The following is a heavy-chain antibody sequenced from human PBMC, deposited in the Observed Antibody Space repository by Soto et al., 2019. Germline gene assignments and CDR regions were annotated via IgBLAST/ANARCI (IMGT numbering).Heavy chain of an antibody. J-gene: IGHJ6*02. Sequence: GGSLRLSCAASGFTFSSYGMHWVRQAPGKGLEWVAVISYDGSNKYYADSVKGRFIISRDNSKNTLYLQMNSLRAEDTAVYYCAKVGIVVVPAADYYYGMDVWGQGTTVTVSS. CDR2: ISYDGSNK. V-gene: IGHV3-30*18. CDR3: AKVGIVVVPAADYYYGMDV. D-gene: IGHD2-2*01. CDR1: GFTFSSYG.